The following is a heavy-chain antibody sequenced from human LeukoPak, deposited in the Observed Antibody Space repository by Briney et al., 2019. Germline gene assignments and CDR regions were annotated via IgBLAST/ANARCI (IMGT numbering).Heavy chain of an antibody. CDR3: ARLIGWYSSSWGYFQH. J-gene: IGHJ1*01. CDR2: ISYDGSNK. V-gene: IGHV3-30*04. Sequence: GGSLRLSCAASGFTFSSYAMHWVRQAPGKGLEWVAVISYDGSNKYYADSVKGRFTISRDNSKNTLYLQMNSLRAEDTATYYCARLIGWYSSSWGYFQHWGQGTLVTVSS. D-gene: IGHD6-19*01. CDR1: GFTFSSYA.